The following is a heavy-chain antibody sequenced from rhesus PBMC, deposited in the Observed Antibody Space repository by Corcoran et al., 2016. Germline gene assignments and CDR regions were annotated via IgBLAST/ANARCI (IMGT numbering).Heavy chain of an antibody. CDR2: IHPGYGST. CDR1: GYIFTSYV. Sequence: QEQLVQSGAEVKKPGASVKVSGKASGYIFTSYVISWLRQAPGQGFGWMGGIHPGYGSTSYAQKFQGRVTITADMSTSTVYMELSSLRSEDMAVYYCAARPRVSGNFDYWGQGVLVTVSS. J-gene: IGHJ4*01. CDR3: AARPRVSGNFDY. D-gene: IGHD6-25*01. V-gene: IGHV1-70*01.